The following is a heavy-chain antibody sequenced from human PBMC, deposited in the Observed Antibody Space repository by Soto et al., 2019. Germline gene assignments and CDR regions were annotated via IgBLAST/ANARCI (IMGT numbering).Heavy chain of an antibody. CDR2: ISGSGGSP. CDR1: GFTFSNYA. J-gene: IGHJ4*02. CDR3: AKEGTSGLYYFDY. D-gene: IGHD6-19*01. V-gene: IGHV3-23*01. Sequence: EVQLLESGGGLVQPGGSLRLSCAASGFTFSNYAMNWVHQAPGKGLEWVSTISGSGGSPYYADSVKGRFTISRDNSKNTLYLQINSLRAGDSAIYYCAKEGTSGLYYFDYWGQGTLVTVSS.